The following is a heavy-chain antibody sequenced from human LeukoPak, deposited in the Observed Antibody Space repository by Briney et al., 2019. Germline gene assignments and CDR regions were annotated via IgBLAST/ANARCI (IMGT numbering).Heavy chain of an antibody. D-gene: IGHD3-22*01. CDR1: GDTFTSYD. V-gene: IGHV1-8*01. CDR3: ARGMTYYYDSSGYYYEGNWFDP. Sequence: GASVKVSCKASGDTFTSYDINWVRQATGQGLEWMGWMNPNSGNTGYAQKFQGRVTMTRNTSISTAYMELSSLRSEDTAVYYCARGMTYYYDSSGYYYEGNWFDPWGQGTLVTVSS. CDR2: MNPNSGNT. J-gene: IGHJ5*02.